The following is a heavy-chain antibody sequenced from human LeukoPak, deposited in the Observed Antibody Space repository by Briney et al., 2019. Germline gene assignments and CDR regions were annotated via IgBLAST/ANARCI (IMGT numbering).Heavy chain of an antibody. CDR3: ARIGYSGSSNDY. J-gene: IGHJ4*02. CDR2: IKQDGSII. D-gene: IGHD6-6*01. V-gene: IGHV3-7*01. Sequence: GGSPRLPCAASGFTFSNYWMTWVRQAPGKGLEWLANIKQDGSIIYYVDSVKGRFTISRDNSKNSLYLQMNSLRVEDTALYYCARIGYSGSSNDYWGQGTLVTVSS. CDR1: GFTFSNYW.